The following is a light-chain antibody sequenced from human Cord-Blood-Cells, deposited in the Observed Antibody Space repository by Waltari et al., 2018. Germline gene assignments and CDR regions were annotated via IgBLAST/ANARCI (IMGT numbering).Light chain of an antibody. CDR3: AAWDDSLSGWV. CDR1: SPNLGSNY. J-gene: IGLJ3*02. Sequence: QSVLTQPPSASGTPGPRVTISRSGSSPNLGSNYVSWYQQLPGTAPKLLIYRNNQRPSGVPDRFSGSKSGTSASLAISGLRSEDEADYYCAAWDDSLSGWVFGGGTKLTVL. V-gene: IGLV1-47*01. CDR2: RNN.